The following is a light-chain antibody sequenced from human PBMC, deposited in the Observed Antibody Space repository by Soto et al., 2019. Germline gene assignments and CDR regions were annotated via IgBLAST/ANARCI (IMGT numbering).Light chain of an antibody. Sequence: DIQMTQSPSTLSASVGDRVTITCRASQSISSWLAWYQQKPGKAPKLLIYKASSFESGVPSRFSGSGSGTEFTLTISSLQPDDFATYYCQQYNSYPLTFGQGTKVEIK. J-gene: IGKJ1*01. CDR2: KAS. CDR3: QQYNSYPLT. CDR1: QSISSW. V-gene: IGKV1-5*03.